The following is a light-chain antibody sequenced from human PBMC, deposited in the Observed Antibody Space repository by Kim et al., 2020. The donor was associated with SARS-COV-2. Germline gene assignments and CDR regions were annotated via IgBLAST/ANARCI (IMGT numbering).Light chain of an antibody. CDR1: SGSIASSY. Sequence: NFMLTQPHSVSGSPGKTVTISCTRSSGSIASSYVQWYQQRPGSAPTSVIYEDNQRPSGVPDRFSGSIDSSSNSASLTISGLQTEDEADCYCLSYDTTNPLYVFGTGTKVTVL. J-gene: IGLJ1*01. CDR2: EDN. CDR3: LSYDTTNPLYV. V-gene: IGLV6-57*04.